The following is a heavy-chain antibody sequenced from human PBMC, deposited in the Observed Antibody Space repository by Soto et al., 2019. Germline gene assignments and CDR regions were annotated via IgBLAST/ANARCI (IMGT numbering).Heavy chain of an antibody. Sequence: QVQLVESGGGVVQPGGSLRLSCEAYGFTFRNYAMHWVRQAPGKGLQCLAVIAYDGSNAFYRDSVKGRFTISRDNSKNTLYLHMNSLRPEDTGVYYCARGDREDILVVVGPRTGEYGIDIGGQETTVTVSS. J-gene: IGHJ6*02. CDR1: GFTFRNYA. V-gene: IGHV3-30-3*01. CDR2: IAYDGSNA. D-gene: IGHD2-15*01. CDR3: ARGDREDILVVVGPRTGEYGIDI.